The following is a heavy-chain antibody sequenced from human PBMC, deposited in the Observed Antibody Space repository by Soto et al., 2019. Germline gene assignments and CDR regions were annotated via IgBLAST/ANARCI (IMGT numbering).Heavy chain of an antibody. J-gene: IGHJ4*02. Sequence: ASLKVSCKASGYTFTSYSMHWVRQAPGQRLEWMGWSNAGNGNTKYSQEFQGRVTITRDTSASTAYMELSSLRSEDMAVYYCARGAAADNYFDYWGQGTLVTVSS. D-gene: IGHD6-13*01. CDR3: ARGAAADNYFDY. V-gene: IGHV1-3*02. CDR2: SNAGNGNT. CDR1: GYTFTSYS.